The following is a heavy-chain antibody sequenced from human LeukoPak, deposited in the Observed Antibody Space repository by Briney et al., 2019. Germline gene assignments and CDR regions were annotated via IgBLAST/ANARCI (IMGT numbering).Heavy chain of an antibody. J-gene: IGHJ4*02. D-gene: IGHD3-22*01. CDR1: GGSISSGGYY. V-gene: IGHV4-31*03. CDR2: IYYSGST. Sequence: SETLSLTCTVSGGSISSGGYYWSWIRQHPGKGLEWIGYIYYSGSTYYNPSLKSRVTISVDTAKNQFSLKLSSVTAADTAVYYCARVRAYGSSGRGSGYFDYWGQGTLVTVSS. CDR3: ARVRAYGSSGRGSGYFDY.